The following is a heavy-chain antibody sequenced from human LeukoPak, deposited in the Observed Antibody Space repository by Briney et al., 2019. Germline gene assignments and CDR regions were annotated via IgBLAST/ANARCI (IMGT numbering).Heavy chain of an antibody. V-gene: IGHV3-48*04. J-gene: IGHJ4*02. CDR2: ISSSGSTI. D-gene: IGHD3-10*01. CDR3: ARVTYYYGSGTTIGSIDY. Sequence: GGSLRLSCAASGFTFSSYAMSWVRQAPGKGLEWVSYISSSGSTIYYADSVKGRFTISRDNAKNSLYLQMNSLRAEDTAVYYCARVTYYYGSGTTIGSIDYWGQGTLVTVSS. CDR1: GFTFSSYA.